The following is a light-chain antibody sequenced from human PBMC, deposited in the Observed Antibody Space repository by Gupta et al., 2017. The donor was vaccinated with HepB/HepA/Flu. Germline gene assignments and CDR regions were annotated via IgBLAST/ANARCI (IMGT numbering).Light chain of an antibody. J-gene: IGKJ5*01. CDR3: QRLSNWHPGLT. CDR1: QSVSSY. V-gene: IGKV3-11*01. Sequence: EIVLTQSPATLSLSPGERATLSCRASQSVSSYLAWYQQKTGQAPRLLIYDASNRATGSPARFSGSGDGTDFTLTISSREPEDFAVYYCQRLSNWHPGLTFGQGTRMEIK. CDR2: DAS.